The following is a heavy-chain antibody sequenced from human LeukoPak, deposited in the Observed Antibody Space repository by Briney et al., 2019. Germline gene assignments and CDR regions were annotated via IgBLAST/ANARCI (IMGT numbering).Heavy chain of an antibody. Sequence: SVKVSCKASGGTFSSYAITWVRQAPGQGPEWMGRIIPIFGTANYAQKFQGRVTITTDESTSTAYMELSTLRSDDTAVYYCARERPPGDSSSWFLEGYFDIWGQGTLVTVSS. V-gene: IGHV1-69*05. CDR3: ARERPPGDSSSWFLEGYFDI. D-gene: IGHD6-13*01. CDR2: IIPIFGTA. J-gene: IGHJ4*02. CDR1: GGTFSSYA.